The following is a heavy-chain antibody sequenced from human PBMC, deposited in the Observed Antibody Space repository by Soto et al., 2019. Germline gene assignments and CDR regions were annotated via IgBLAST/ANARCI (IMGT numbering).Heavy chain of an antibody. CDR1: SGSISSSNW. D-gene: IGHD4-17*01. Sequence: QVQLQESGPGLVKTSGTLSLTCAVSSGSISSSNWWSWVRQPPGKGLEWIGEIYHSGSTNDNPSLKSRVTLSVDKSKNQVSLKLSSVTAADTAVYYCARLYGDYAGLGFDYWGQGTLVTVSS. V-gene: IGHV4-4*02. CDR2: IYHSGST. J-gene: IGHJ4*02. CDR3: ARLYGDYAGLGFDY.